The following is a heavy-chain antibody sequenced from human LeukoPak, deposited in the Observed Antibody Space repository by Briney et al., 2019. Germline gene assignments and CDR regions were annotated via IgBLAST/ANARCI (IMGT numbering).Heavy chain of an antibody. Sequence: GGSLKISCKGSGYSFTSYWIGWVRQMPGKGLEWMGIIYPGDSDTRYSPSFQGQVTISADKSISTAYLQWSSLKASDTAMYYCARTVLRYFDWSPAGGFDYWGQGTLVTVSS. J-gene: IGHJ4*02. D-gene: IGHD3-9*01. CDR3: ARTVLRYFDWSPAGGFDY. CDR1: GYSFTSYW. V-gene: IGHV5-51*01. CDR2: IYPGDSDT.